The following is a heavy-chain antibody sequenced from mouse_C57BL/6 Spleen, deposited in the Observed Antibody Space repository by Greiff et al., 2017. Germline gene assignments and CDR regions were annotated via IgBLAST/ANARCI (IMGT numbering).Heavy chain of an antibody. Sequence: QVQLQQSGPELVKPGASVKISCKASGYAFSSSWMNWVKQRPGKGLEWIGRIYPGDGDTNYNGKFKGKATLTADKSSSTAYMQLSSLTSEDSAVYFCARDSNLPFAYWGQGTLVTVSA. J-gene: IGHJ3*01. CDR1: GYAFSSSW. V-gene: IGHV1-82*01. D-gene: IGHD2-5*01. CDR3: ARDSNLPFAY. CDR2: IYPGDGDT.